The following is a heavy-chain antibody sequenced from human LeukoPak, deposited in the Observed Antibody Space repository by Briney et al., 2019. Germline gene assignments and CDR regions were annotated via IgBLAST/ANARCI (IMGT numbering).Heavy chain of an antibody. D-gene: IGHD2-2*02. Sequence: SETLSLTCTVSGGSISSYYWSWIRQPPGKGLEWIGRIYTSGSTNYNPSLKSRVTMSVDTSKNQFSLKLSSVTAADTAVYYCARSNDQLLYIAPYYFDYWGQGTLVTVSS. V-gene: IGHV4-4*07. CDR1: GGSISSYY. J-gene: IGHJ4*02. CDR2: IYTSGST. CDR3: ARSNDQLLYIAPYYFDY.